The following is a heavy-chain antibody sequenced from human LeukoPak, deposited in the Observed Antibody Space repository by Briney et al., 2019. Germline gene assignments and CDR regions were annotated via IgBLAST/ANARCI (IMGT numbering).Heavy chain of an antibody. CDR2: ISAYNGNT. V-gene: IGHV1-18*01. CDR3: VRDGRSGGYFDY. D-gene: IGHD3-10*01. Sequence: ASVKVSCKASGYTFTSYGISWVRQAPGQGLEWMGWISAYNGNTNYAQKLQGRVTMTTDTSTSTAYMDLRSLRSDDTAVYYCVRDGRSGGYFDYWGQGTLVTVSS. J-gene: IGHJ4*02. CDR1: GYTFTSYG.